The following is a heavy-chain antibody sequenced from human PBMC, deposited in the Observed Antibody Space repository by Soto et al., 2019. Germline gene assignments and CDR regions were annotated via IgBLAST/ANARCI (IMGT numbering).Heavy chain of an antibody. CDR1: GFTFSSYG. CDR3: AKLIFRGVIADAYYYYGMDV. V-gene: IGHV3-30*18. CDR2: ISYDGSNK. J-gene: IGHJ6*02. D-gene: IGHD3-10*01. Sequence: PGGSLRLSCAASGFTFSSYGMHWVRQAPGKGLEWVAVISYDGSNKYYADSVKGRFTISRDNSKNTLYLQMNSLRAEDTAVYYCAKLIFRGVIADAYYYYGMDVWRQGTTVTVSS.